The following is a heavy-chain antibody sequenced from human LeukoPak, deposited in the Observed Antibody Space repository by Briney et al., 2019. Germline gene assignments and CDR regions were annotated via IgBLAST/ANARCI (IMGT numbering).Heavy chain of an antibody. CDR3: ARGNRGSRINWFDP. Sequence: GRSLRLSCAASGFTFSSYGMHWVRQAPGKGLEWVAVIWYDGSNKYSADSVKGRFTISRDNSKNTLYLQMNSLRAEDTAVYYCARGNRGSRINWFDPWGQGTLVTVSS. D-gene: IGHD7-27*01. CDR1: GFTFSSYG. J-gene: IGHJ5*02. CDR2: IWYDGSNK. V-gene: IGHV3-33*01.